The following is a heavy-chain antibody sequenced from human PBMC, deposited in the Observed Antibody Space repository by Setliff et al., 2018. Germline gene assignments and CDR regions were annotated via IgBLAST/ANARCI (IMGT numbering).Heavy chain of an antibody. CDR1: GGSLSGAS. J-gene: IGHJ4*02. V-gene: IGHV4-61*08. CDR3: AKGGTYRYFDY. CDR2: VCYSGAT. Sequence: PSETLSLTCTVSGGSLSGASIVTWIRQPPGKGLEFIGYVCYSGATKYDPSLKSRVTMSVDTSKNQFSLKLRSVTAADTAMYYCAKGGTYRYFDYWGQGTLVTVSS.